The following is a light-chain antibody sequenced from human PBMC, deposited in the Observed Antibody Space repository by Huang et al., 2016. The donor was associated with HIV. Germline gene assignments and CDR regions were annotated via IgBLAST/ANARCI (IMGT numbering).Light chain of an antibody. V-gene: IGKV2-28*01. CDR3: MEALQTPYT. J-gene: IGKJ2*01. CDR2: LGS. Sequence: VVMTQSPLSLPVPPGEPASISCRSSQSLRHRNGLNYLDWYLQKPGQSPQLLIHLGSSRASGVPDRFSSGGSGTDFSLNISRVEAEDAGIYYCMEALQTPYTFGQGTKLEI. CDR1: QSLRHRNGLNY.